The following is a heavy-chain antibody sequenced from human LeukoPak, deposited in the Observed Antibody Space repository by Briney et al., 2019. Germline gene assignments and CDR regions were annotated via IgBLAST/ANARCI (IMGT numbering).Heavy chain of an antibody. V-gene: IGHV4-4*09. CDR1: GGSISSYY. Sequence: SETLSLTCTVSGGSISSYYWSWIRQPPGKGLEWIGYIYTGGSTNYNPSLKSRVTISVDTSKNQFSLKLSSVTAADTAVYYCARVAYYGSGSYWFYYYYMDVWGKGTTVTVSS. CDR3: ARVAYYGSGSYWFYYYYMDV. J-gene: IGHJ6*03. D-gene: IGHD3-10*01. CDR2: IYTGGST.